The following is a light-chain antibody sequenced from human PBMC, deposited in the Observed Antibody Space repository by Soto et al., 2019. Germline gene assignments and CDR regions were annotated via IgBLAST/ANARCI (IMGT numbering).Light chain of an antibody. CDR3: HQHGGSPET. CDR1: QSVGASY. CDR2: RAS. Sequence: EIGMTQSRATLSVSPGERATLSFSASQSVGASYLAWYQQNPGQAPRLLIFRASNKATGIPDSFSGSGSGTEFILTISELEPEDSGIYHCHQHGGSPETFGQGTKVDI. J-gene: IGKJ1*01. V-gene: IGKV3-20*01.